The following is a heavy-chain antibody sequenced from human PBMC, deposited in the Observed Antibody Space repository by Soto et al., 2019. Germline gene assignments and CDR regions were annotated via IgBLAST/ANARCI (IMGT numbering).Heavy chain of an antibody. J-gene: IGHJ2*01. V-gene: IGHV1-69*05. D-gene: IGHD4-17*01. CDR3: ARGRSSYGDYVNWYFDL. CDR2: IIPIFGTA. Sequence: GASVKVSCKASGGTFSSYAISWVRQAPGQGLEWMGGIIPIFGTANYAQKFQGRVTMTRNTSISTAYMELSSLRSDDTAVYYCARGRSSYGDYVNWYFDLWGRGTLVTVSS. CDR1: GGTFSSYA.